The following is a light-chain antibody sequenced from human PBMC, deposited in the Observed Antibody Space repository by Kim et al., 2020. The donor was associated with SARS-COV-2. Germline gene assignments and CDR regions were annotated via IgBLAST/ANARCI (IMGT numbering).Light chain of an antibody. CDR1: KMGNKY. CDR3: QAWDSSTVV. J-gene: IGLJ2*01. V-gene: IGLV3-1*01. Sequence: VSPGQTASITCSGDKMGNKYACWYQQKPGQSPVLVIYQDSKRPSGIPERFSGSNSGNTATLTISGTQAMDEADYYCQAWDSSTVVFGGGTQLTVL. CDR2: QDS.